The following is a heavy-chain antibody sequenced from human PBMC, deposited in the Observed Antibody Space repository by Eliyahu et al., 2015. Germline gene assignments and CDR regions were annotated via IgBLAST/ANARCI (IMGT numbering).Heavy chain of an antibody. J-gene: IGHJ4*02. Sequence: QVQLVESGGGVVQPGGSLRLSCAASGLPFPNYGIHWVRQAPGRGLQWVAFTRVDGRSNYYADSVRGRFTISRDNSKNTLYLQMNSLRPEDTAVYYCAKMGDTSATVAYFGSWGQGALVTVSS. D-gene: IGHD3-22*01. CDR1: GLPFPNYG. V-gene: IGHV3-30*02. CDR2: TRVDGRSN. CDR3: AKMGDTSATVAYFGS.